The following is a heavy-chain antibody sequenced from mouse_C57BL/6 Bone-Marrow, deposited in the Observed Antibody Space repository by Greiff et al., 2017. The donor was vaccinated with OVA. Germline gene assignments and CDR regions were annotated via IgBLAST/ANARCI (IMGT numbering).Heavy chain of an antibody. Sequence: VQLKESGAELVRPGASVKLSCTASGFNIKDDYMHWVKQRPEQGLEWIGWIDPENGDTEYASKFQGKATITADTSSNTAYLQLSSLTSEDTAVYYCKGPFYYAMDYWGQGTSVTVSS. V-gene: IGHV14-4*01. CDR3: KGPFYYAMDY. J-gene: IGHJ4*01. CDR1: GFNIKDDY. D-gene: IGHD3-3*01. CDR2: IDPENGDT.